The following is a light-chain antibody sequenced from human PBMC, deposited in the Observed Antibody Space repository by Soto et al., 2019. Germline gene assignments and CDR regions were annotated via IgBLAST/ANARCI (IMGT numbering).Light chain of an antibody. CDR3: QQYVSSPPWT. Sequence: EIVLTQSPGTLSLSPGERATLSCRASQSVSSSYLAWYQQTPGQAPRLLIYGASSRATGIPDRFSGSGSGTDFTITISRLEHADYAVYYCQQYVSSPPWTFGQGTQVEIK. CDR2: GAS. CDR1: QSVSSSY. V-gene: IGKV3-20*01. J-gene: IGKJ1*01.